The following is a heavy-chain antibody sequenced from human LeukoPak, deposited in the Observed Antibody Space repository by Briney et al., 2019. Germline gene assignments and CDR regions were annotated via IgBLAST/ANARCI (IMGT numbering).Heavy chain of an antibody. Sequence: PGGSLRLSCAASGFTFSSYAMSWVRQAPGKGLEWVSAISGSGGSTYYADSVKGRFTISRDNAKNSLYLQMNSLRAEDTAVYYCARGGDSYFDYWGQGTLVTVSS. J-gene: IGHJ4*02. CDR3: ARGGDSYFDY. CDR1: GFTFSSYA. V-gene: IGHV3-23*01. CDR2: ISGSGGST. D-gene: IGHD3-10*01.